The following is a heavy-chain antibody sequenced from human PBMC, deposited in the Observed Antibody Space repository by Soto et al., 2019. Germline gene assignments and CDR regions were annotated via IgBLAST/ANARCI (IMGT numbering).Heavy chain of an antibody. CDR3: ARDRFGSGAWFDP. Sequence: QVQLVESGGGVVQPGRSLRLSCAASGFTFSSYAMHWVRQAPGKGLEWVAVISYDGSNKYYADSVKGRFTISRDNSKNTLYLQMISLRAEDTAVYYCARDRFGSGAWFDPWGQGTLAAVSS. J-gene: IGHJ5*02. CDR2: ISYDGSNK. V-gene: IGHV3-30-3*01. CDR1: GFTFSSYA. D-gene: IGHD3-10*01.